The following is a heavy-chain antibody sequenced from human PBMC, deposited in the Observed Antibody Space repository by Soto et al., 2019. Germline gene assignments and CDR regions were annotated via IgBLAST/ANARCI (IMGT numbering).Heavy chain of an antibody. J-gene: IGHJ5*02. CDR1: GGTFSSYA. CDR2: IIPIFGTA. V-gene: IGHV1-69*12. D-gene: IGHD2-2*01. Sequence: QVQLVQSGAEVKKPGSSVKVSCKASGGTFSSYAISWVRQAPGQGLEWMGGIIPIFGTANYAQKFQGRVTITADESTSTAYMELSSLRSEDTAVYYCARRGCISTSCYFNWFDPWGQGTLVTVSS. CDR3: ARRGCISTSCYFNWFDP.